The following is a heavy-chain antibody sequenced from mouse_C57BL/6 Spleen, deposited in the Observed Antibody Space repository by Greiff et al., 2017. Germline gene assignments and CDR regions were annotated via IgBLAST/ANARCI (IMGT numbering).Heavy chain of an antibody. Sequence: EVKLQQSGPELVKPGASVKISCKASGYSFTDYNMNWVKQSNGKSLEWIGVINPNYGTTSYNQKFKGKATLTVDQSSSTAYMQLNSLTSEDSAVYYCARWDYGNYYYAMDYWGQGTSVTVSS. J-gene: IGHJ4*01. CDR3: ARWDYGNYYYAMDY. CDR1: GYSFTDYN. CDR2: INPNYGTT. D-gene: IGHD2-1*01. V-gene: IGHV1-39*01.